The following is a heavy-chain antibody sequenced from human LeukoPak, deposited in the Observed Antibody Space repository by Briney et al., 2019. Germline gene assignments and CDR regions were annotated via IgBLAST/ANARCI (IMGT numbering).Heavy chain of an antibody. Sequence: AAVKVSCKASGYTFTSYYMHWVRQATGQGLEWMGWMNPNSGNTGYAQKFQGRVTITRNTSISTAYMELSSLRSEDTAVYYCARGRGYDTGNWFDPWGQGTLVTVSS. CDR1: GYTFTSYY. CDR2: MNPNSGNT. V-gene: IGHV1-8*03. D-gene: IGHD3-22*01. CDR3: ARGRGYDTGNWFDP. J-gene: IGHJ5*02.